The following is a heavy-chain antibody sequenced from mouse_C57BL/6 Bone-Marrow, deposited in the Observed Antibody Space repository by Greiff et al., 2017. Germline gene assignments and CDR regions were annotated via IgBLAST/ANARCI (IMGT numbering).Heavy chain of an antibody. CDR3: ARGGLRQEADFDY. D-gene: IGHD2-4*01. CDR1: GYTFTSYW. CDR2: IDPSDSST. V-gene: IGHV1-50*01. Sequence: QVQLQQPGAELVKPGASVKLSCKASGYTFTSYWMQWVKQRPGQGLEWIGEIDPSDSSTNYNQKFKGKATLTVDTSSSTAYMQLSSLTSADSAVYYCARGGLRQEADFDYWGQGTTLTVSS. J-gene: IGHJ2*01.